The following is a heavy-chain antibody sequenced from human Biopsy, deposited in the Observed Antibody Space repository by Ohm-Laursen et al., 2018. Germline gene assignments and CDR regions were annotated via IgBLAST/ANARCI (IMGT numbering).Heavy chain of an antibody. Sequence: TLSLTWDVSGYFIISGYYWSWIRQRPGKGLEWIGYIFNSANTYYNPSLKNLITISGDTSKNQFSLKLNSVTAADTAIYYCARDRGYYSDRTVPGYFDLWGRGTLVTVSS. CDR1: GYFIISGYY. D-gene: IGHD3-22*01. CDR3: ARDRGYYSDRTVPGYFDL. V-gene: IGHV4-31*01. J-gene: IGHJ2*01. CDR2: IFNSANT.